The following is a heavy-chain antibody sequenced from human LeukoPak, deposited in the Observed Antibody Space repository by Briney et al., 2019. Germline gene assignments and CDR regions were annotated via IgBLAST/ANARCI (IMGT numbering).Heavy chain of an antibody. CDR3: ARLPHYYDSSGYQVGRAFDY. J-gene: IGHJ4*02. CDR2: IIPIFGIA. D-gene: IGHD3-22*01. CDR1: GGTFSSYA. Sequence: GASVKVSCKASGGTFSSYAISWVRQAPGQGLEWMGGIIPIFGIANYAQKFQGRVTITADESTSTAYMELSSLRSEDTAVYNCARLPHYYDSSGYQVGRAFDYWGQGTLVTVSS. V-gene: IGHV1-69*13.